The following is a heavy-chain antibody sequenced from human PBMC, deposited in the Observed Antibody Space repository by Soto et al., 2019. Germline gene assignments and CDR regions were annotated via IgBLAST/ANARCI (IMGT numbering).Heavy chain of an antibody. Sequence: QVQLVQSGAEVKKPGASVKVSCKASGYTLTSHGISWVRQAPGQGLEWMGWISTYNGNTKYAQKFQERVTMTADTXTNTAHMELRSLRSDDTAMYYCARGYYDSSGPFDYWGQGTLVTVSS. V-gene: IGHV1-18*01. J-gene: IGHJ4*02. CDR3: ARGYYDSSGPFDY. CDR2: ISTYNGNT. CDR1: GYTLTSHG. D-gene: IGHD3-22*01.